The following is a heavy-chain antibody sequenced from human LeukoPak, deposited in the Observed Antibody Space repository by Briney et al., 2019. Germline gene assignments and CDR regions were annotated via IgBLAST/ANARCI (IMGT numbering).Heavy chain of an antibody. CDR2: ISSSSSYI. CDR1: GFTFSSYS. Sequence: GGSLRLSCAASGFTFSSYSMNWVRRAPGKGLEWVSSISSSSSYIYYADSVKGRFTISRDNAKNSLYLQMNSLRAEDTAVYYCARDHTANIVVVTAIGYGMDVWGQGTTVTVSS. D-gene: IGHD2-21*02. J-gene: IGHJ6*02. V-gene: IGHV3-21*01. CDR3: ARDHTANIVVVTAIGYGMDV.